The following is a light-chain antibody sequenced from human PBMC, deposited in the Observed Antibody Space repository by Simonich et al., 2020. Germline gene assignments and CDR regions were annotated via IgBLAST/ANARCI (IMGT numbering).Light chain of an antibody. CDR3: QQYYSTPLT. Sequence: DIVMTQSPDSLAVSLGERATINCKSSQSVLYSSNNKNYLDWYQQKQGQPPKLLLYWASTRESGVPDRFSGSGSGTDFTLTISSLQAEDVAVYYCQQYYSTPLTFGQGTKVEIK. CDR1: QSVLYSSNNKNY. J-gene: IGKJ1*01. CDR2: WAS. V-gene: IGKV4-1*01.